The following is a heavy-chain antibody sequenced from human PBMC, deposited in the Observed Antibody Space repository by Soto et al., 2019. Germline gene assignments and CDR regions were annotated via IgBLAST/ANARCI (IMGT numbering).Heavy chain of an antibody. CDR1: GGSFSGYI. D-gene: IGHD3-3*01. CDR2: INDGGGT. J-gene: IGHJ5*02. V-gene: IGHV4-34*01. CDR3: ARRGPRDTITIFGVVKSWFDP. Sequence: PSETLSLTCAVYGGSFSGYIWSWIRQPPGKGLEWIGEINDGGGTNYNPSLKSRVTISLDTSKNQFSLNLSSVTAADTALYYCARRGPRDTITIFGVVKSWFDPWGQGTLVTVSS.